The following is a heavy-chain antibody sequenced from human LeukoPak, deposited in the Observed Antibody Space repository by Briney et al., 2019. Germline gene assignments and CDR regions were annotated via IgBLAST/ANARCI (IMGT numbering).Heavy chain of an antibody. Sequence: GGSLRLSCAASGFTFYDYAMHWVRQAPGKGLEWVSGISWDSGSIGYADSVKGRFTISRDNAKNSLYLQMNSLRAEDTALYYCARSPVDDYYGMDVWGQGTTVTVSS. CDR3: ARSPVDDYYGMDV. J-gene: IGHJ6*02. CDR1: GFTFYDYA. CDR2: ISWDSGSI. V-gene: IGHV3-9*01.